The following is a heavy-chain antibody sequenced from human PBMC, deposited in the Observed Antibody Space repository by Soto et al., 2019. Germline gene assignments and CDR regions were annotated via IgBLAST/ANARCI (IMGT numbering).Heavy chain of an antibody. CDR2: ISSDGRNT. D-gene: IGHD3-3*01. CDR1: GFTFSSYS. V-gene: IGHV3-48*02. CDR3: ATYYDEVNYYGMDV. J-gene: IGHJ6*02. Sequence: EVQLVESGGGLVQPGGSLRLSCRASGFTFSSYSMNWVRQAPGKGLEWVSYISSDGRNTHYADSVKGRFTMSRDNARNSLYLQMNSLRDEDTAVYFCATYYDEVNYYGMDVWGQGTTAIVSS.